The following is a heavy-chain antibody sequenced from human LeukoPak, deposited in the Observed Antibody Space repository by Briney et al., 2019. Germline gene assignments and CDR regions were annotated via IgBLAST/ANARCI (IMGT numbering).Heavy chain of an antibody. J-gene: IGHJ4*02. CDR1: GYTFTSYG. CDR3: ASWSDSYYDSSGYFDY. D-gene: IGHD3-22*01. V-gene: IGHV1-18*01. CDR2: ISAYNGNT. Sequence: ASVKVSCKASGYTFTSYGIRWVRQAPGQGLEWMEWISAYNGNTNYAQKLQGRVTMTTDTSTSTAYMELRSLRSDDTAVYYCASWSDSYYDSSGYFDYWGQGTLVTVSS.